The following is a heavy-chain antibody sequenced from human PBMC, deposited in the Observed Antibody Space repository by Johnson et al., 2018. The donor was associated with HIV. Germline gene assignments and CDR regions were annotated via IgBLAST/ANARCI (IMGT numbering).Heavy chain of an antibody. CDR3: VRGRGSYGGAGAFDI. D-gene: IGHD3-16*01. V-gene: IGHV3-20*04. CDR2: INWNGGRT. J-gene: IGHJ3*02. Sequence: EQLVESGGGVVRPGGSLRLSCAASGFTFDEYGMSWVRQAPGKGLEWASGINWNGGRTGYADSMKGRFTISRDNAKNSLYLQMNSLGAEDTALYYCVRGRGSYGGAGAFDIWGQGTVVTVSS. CDR1: GFTFDEYG.